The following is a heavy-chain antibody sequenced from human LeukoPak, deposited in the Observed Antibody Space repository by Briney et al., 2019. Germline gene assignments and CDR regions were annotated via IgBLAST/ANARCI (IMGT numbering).Heavy chain of an antibody. CDR1: GLTFSSYW. CDR2: INSDGSST. V-gene: IGHV3-74*01. Sequence: GGSLRLSCAASGLTFSSYWMHWVRQAPGKGLVWVSRINSDGSSTSYADSVKGRFTISRDNAKNSLYLQMNSLRDEDTAVYHCARTRSKVGTPTFDYWGQGTLVTVSS. CDR3: ARTRSKVGTPTFDY. J-gene: IGHJ4*02. D-gene: IGHD4-23*01.